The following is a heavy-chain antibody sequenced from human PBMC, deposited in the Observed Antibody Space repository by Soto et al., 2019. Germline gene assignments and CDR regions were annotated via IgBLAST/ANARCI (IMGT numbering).Heavy chain of an antibody. CDR1: GFTFSSYS. J-gene: IGHJ4*02. CDR2: ISSSSSYI. CDR3: ARDLEGHGDYVDY. V-gene: IGHV3-21*01. D-gene: IGHD4-17*01. Sequence: GGSLRLSCAASGFTFSSYSMNWVRQAPGKGLEWVSSISSSSSYIYYADSVKGRFTISRDNAKNSLYLQMNSLRAEDTAVYYCARDLEGHGDYVDYWGQGTLVTVSS.